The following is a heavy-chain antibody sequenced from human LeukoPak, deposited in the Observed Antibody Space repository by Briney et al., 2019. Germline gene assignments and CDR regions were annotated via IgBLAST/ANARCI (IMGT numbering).Heavy chain of an antibody. D-gene: IGHD3-22*01. Sequence: PGGSLRLSCAASGFTFSSYGMHWVRQAPGKGLEWVAVISYDGSNKYYADSVKGRFTISRDNSKNTLYLQMNSLRAEDTAVYYCAKDRAMIGKGFFDYWGQGTLVTVSS. CDR3: AKDRAMIGKGFFDY. CDR1: GFTFSSYG. CDR2: ISYDGSNK. V-gene: IGHV3-30*18. J-gene: IGHJ4*02.